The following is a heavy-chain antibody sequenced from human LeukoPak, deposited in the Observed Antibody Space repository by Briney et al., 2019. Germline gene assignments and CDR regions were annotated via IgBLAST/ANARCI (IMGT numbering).Heavy chain of an antibody. CDR2: IWYYGSNK. CDR3: AREGIVVVPDNWFDP. Sequence: PGGPLRLSCAASGFTFSSYGMHGVRQAPGKGLEGVAVIWYYGSNKYYADSVKGRFTISRDNSKNTLYLQMNSLRAEDTAVYYCAREGIVVVPDNWFDPWGQGTLVTVSS. CDR1: GFTFSSYG. J-gene: IGHJ5*02. V-gene: IGHV3-33*01. D-gene: IGHD2-2*01.